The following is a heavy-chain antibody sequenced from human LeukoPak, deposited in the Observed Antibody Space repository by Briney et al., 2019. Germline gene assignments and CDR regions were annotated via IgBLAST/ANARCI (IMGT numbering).Heavy chain of an antibody. V-gene: IGHV1-18*01. J-gene: IGHJ6*03. Sequence: GASVKVSCKASGYTFTSYGISWVRQAPGQGLEWMGWISAYNGNTNYAQKLQGRVTMTTDTSTSTAYMELRSLRSDDTAVYYCARRPGYCSSTSCYQSSYYYYYMDVWGKGTTVTVSS. CDR2: ISAYNGNT. CDR3: ARRPGYCSSTSCYQSSYYYYYMDV. CDR1: GYTFTSYG. D-gene: IGHD2-2*01.